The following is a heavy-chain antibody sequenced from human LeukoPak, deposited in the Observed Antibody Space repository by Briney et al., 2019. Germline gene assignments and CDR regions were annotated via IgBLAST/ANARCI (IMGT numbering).Heavy chain of an antibody. CDR3: AKDVPLTGGRSLLY. J-gene: IGHJ4*02. D-gene: IGHD2-8*02. Sequence: GRSLRLSCAASGFTFSSYAMHWVRQAPGKGLEWVGLIKGKAGGETTHYAAPVKGRFTISRDDSRNTLYLQMNSLKTEDTALYYCAKDVPLTGGRSLLYWGQGTLVSVSS. CDR2: IKGKAGGETT. V-gene: IGHV3-15*01. CDR1: GFTFSSYA.